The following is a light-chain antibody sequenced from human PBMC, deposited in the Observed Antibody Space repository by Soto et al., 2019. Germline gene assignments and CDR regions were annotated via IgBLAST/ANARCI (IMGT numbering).Light chain of an antibody. V-gene: IGLV2-14*01. CDR2: DVT. J-gene: IGLJ1*01. CDR3: SSYTPSSSYV. Sequence: QSALTQPASVSGSPGQSITISCTGTSSDVGGYIYVSWYKQHPGKAPKLMIYDVTSRPSGVSYRFSGSKSGNTASLTISGLQAEDEADYYCSSYTPSSSYVFGTGTKVTVL. CDR1: SSDVGGYIY.